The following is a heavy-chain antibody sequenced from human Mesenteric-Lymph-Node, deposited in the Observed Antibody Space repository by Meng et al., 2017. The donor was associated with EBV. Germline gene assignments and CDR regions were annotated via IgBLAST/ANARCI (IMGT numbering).Heavy chain of an antibody. J-gene: IGHJ4*02. Sequence: QVPLGRAGGKVKKPWASLKVSCKTSGYTFTGYAISWVPQAPGQGLEWMGWISVYNGVTNYAPNLQGRVTVNTDTSTTTAYMELTGLTSADTAVYYCARGGAARPFDYWGQGTLVTVSS. CDR1: GYTFTGYA. V-gene: IGHV1-18*01. CDR2: ISVYNGVT. CDR3: ARGGAARPFDY. D-gene: IGHD6-6*01.